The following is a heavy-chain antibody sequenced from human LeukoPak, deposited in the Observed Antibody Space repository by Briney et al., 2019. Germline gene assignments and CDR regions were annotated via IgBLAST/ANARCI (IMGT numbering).Heavy chain of an antibody. V-gene: IGHV3-7*03. J-gene: IGHJ6*02. D-gene: IGHD3-16*01. CDR1: GFTFSSYW. CDR3: ARGGGLDV. CDR2: INHNGNVN. Sequence: GGSLRLSCAASGFTFSSYWMNWARKAPGKGRGWVASINHNGNVNYYVDSVKGRFTISRDNAKNSLYLQMSNLRAEDTAVYFCARGGGLDVWGQGATVTVSS.